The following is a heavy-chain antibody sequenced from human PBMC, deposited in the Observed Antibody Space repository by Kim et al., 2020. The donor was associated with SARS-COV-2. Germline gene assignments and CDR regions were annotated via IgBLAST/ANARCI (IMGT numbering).Heavy chain of an antibody. CDR1: GVTFGTYT. J-gene: IGHJ4*02. CDR2: IIPIFGTP. D-gene: IGHD2-15*01. V-gene: IGHV1-69*13. Sequence: SVKVSCKASGVTFGTYTITWVRQAPGQGLEWMGGIIPIFGTPDYAQNFQGRVTISADESTSTAYMELSSLRSEDTAVYYCAKKEIVGPLDCWGQGTLVTVSS. CDR3: AKKEIVGPLDC.